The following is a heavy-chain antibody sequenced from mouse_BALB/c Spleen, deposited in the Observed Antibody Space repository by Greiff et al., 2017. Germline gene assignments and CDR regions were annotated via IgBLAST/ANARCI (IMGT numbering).Heavy chain of an antibody. Sequence: EVQGVESGGGLVKPGGSLKLSCAASGFTFSDYYMYWVRQTPEKRLEWVATISDGGSYTYYPDSVKGRFTISRDNAKNNLYLQMSSLKSEDTAMYYCARDDYYYYAMDYWGQGTSVTVSS. J-gene: IGHJ4*01. CDR3: ARDDYYYYAMDY. D-gene: IGHD2-4*01. V-gene: IGHV5-4*02. CDR1: GFTFSDYY. CDR2: ISDGGSYT.